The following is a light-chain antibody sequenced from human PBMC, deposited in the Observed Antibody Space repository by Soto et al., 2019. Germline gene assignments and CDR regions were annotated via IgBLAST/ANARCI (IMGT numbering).Light chain of an antibody. V-gene: IGKV1-33*01. CDR2: DAS. CDR1: QDIRNR. CDR3: HPYDNPLRLT. J-gene: IGKJ3*01. Sequence: DIQMTQSPSSLSASVGDRVTITCQATQDIRNRLNWYQQKPGKAPEVLIYDASNLETGVPSRFSGSGSGTDCTFTISSLQPEDIATYYCHPYDNPLRLTIGPGTKVNIQ.